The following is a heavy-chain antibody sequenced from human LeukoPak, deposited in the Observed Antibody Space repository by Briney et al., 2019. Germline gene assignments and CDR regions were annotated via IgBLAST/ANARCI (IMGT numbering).Heavy chain of an antibody. CDR3: TRDYLNIIVGAPAGGY. CDR2: IRSKAYGGTT. Sequence: GGSLRLSCTASGFTFGDYAMSWVRQAPGKGLEWVGFIRSKAYGGTTEYAASVKGRFAISRDDSKSIASLQMNSLKTEDTAVYYCTRDYLNIIVGAPAGGYWGQGTLVTVSS. V-gene: IGHV3-49*04. CDR1: GFTFGDYA. D-gene: IGHD1-26*01. J-gene: IGHJ4*02.